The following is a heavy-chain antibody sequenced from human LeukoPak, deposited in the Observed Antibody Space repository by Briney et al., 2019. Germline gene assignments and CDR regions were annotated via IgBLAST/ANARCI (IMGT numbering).Heavy chain of an antibody. Sequence: SETLSHTCAVYGGSFSGYYWSWIRQPPGKGLEWIGEINHSGSTNYNPSLKSRVTISVDTSKNQFSLKLSSVTAADTAVYYCARGREDIVVVVAAPPKADLDYWGQGTLVTVSS. CDR3: ARGREDIVVVVAAPPKADLDY. V-gene: IGHV4-34*01. J-gene: IGHJ4*02. D-gene: IGHD2-15*01. CDR2: INHSGST. CDR1: GGSFSGYY.